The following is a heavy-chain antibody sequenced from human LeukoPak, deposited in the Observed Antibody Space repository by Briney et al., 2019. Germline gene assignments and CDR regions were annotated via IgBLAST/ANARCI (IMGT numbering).Heavy chain of an antibody. CDR1: GFTFSSHW. CDR3: ASNEL. D-gene: IGHD1-1*01. J-gene: IGHJ4*02. V-gene: IGHV3-74*01. CDR2: IDSDGSST. Sequence: SGGSLRLSCAASGFTFSSHWMHWVRQVPGKGLVWVSRIDSDGSSTTYADSVKGRFTISRDNAKNTLYLQMNSLRAEDTAVYYCASNELWGQGTLVTVSS.